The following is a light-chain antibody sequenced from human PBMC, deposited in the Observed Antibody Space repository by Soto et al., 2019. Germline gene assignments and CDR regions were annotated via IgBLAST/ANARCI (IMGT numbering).Light chain of an antibody. J-gene: IGLJ2*01. CDR1: SNDIGADDF. CDR2: EVT. Sequence: QSALTQPASVSGSPGQSITISCTGTSNDIGADDFVSWYQHHPDKTPTLIIFEVTYRPTGISHRFSASKSGNTASLTISGLEAEDEAIYYCSSYTSSSTVVFGGGTKLTVL. CDR3: SSYTSSSTVV. V-gene: IGLV2-14*01.